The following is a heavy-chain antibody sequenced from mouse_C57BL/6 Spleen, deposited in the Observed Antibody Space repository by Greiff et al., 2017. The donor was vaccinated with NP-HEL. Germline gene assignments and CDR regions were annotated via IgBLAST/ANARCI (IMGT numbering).Heavy chain of an antibody. D-gene: IGHD4-1*01. CDR2: ISSGGSYT. CDR1: GFTFSSYG. CDR3: ARLPPNWDPYYIDY. J-gene: IGHJ2*01. Sequence: EVKLVESGGDLVKPGGSLKLSCAASGFTFSSYGMSWVRQTPDKRLEWVATISSGGSYTYYPDSVKGRFTISRDNAKNTLYLQMSSLKSEDTAMYYCARLPPNWDPYYIDYWGQGTTLTVSS. V-gene: IGHV5-6*01.